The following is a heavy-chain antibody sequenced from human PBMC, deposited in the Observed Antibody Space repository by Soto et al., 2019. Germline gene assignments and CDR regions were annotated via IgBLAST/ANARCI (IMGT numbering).Heavy chain of an antibody. CDR3: ARVIGGIAVNYFDY. J-gene: IGHJ4*02. Sequence: PGGSLRLSCAASGFTFSSYSMNWVRQAPGKGLEWVSSISSSSSYIYYADSVKGRFTISRDNAKNSLYLQMNSLRAEDTAVYYCARVIGGIAVNYFDYWGQGTLVTVSS. CDR2: ISSSSSYI. V-gene: IGHV3-21*01. D-gene: IGHD6-19*01. CDR1: GFTFSSYS.